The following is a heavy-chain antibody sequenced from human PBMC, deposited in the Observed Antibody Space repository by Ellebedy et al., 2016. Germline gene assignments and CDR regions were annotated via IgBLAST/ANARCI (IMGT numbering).Heavy chain of an antibody. CDR2: ISGSGGST. CDR1: GFTFSSYA. V-gene: IGHV3-23*01. Sequence: GESLKISCAASGFTFSSYAMSWVRQAPGKGLEWVSAISGSGGSTYYADSVKGRFTISRDNSKNTLYLQMNSLRAEDTAVYYCAKDGYSGYDPRYFDYWGQGTLVTVSS. CDR3: AKDGYSGYDPRYFDY. D-gene: IGHD5-12*01. J-gene: IGHJ4*02.